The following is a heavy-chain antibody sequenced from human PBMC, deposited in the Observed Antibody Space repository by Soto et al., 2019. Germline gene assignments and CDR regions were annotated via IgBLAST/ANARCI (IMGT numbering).Heavy chain of an antibody. V-gene: IGHV3-53*04. CDR1: GIPVSSNY. J-gene: IGHJ6*02. Sequence: EVQLVESGGGLVQPGGSLRLSCVASGIPVSSNYMTWVRQAPGKGLEWVSVLHSGGDTYYANSVKGRFTISRHDSTNTLVLHMNRLTAEETAVYYCARDGPYYYASRMDVWGQGTTVTVSS. CDR3: ARDGPYYYASRMDV. CDR2: LHSGGDT. D-gene: IGHD3-10*01.